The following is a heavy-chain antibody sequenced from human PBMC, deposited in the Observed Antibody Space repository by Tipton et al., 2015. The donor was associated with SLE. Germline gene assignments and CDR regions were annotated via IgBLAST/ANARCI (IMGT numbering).Heavy chain of an antibody. V-gene: IGHV4-59*11. CDR2: FYYSGST. D-gene: IGHD3-3*01. CDR3: ARGLASDFWSGYPGYYFDY. J-gene: IGHJ4*02. Sequence: TLSLTCTVSGGFISSHYWSWIRQPPGRGLEWIGYFYYSGSTNYNPSLKSRVTISVDMSKNQFSLKLSSVTAADTAVYYCARGLASDFWSGYPGYYFDYWGQGTLVTVSS. CDR1: GGFISSHY.